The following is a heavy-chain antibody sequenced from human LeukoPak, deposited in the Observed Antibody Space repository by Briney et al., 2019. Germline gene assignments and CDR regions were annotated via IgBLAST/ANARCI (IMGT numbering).Heavy chain of an antibody. D-gene: IGHD2/OR15-2a*01. CDR2: ISGGGDTT. CDR1: GFTFSNSA. J-gene: IGHJ4*02. CDR3: AKAQGTTYFFDY. Sequence: GGSLRLSCAASGFTFSNSAMSWVRQAPGKGLEWVSSISGGGDTTYYADSVKGRFAISRDMSESTLYLQMTSLRDEDTAVYYCAKAQGTTYFFDYWGQGALVTVSS. V-gene: IGHV3-23*01.